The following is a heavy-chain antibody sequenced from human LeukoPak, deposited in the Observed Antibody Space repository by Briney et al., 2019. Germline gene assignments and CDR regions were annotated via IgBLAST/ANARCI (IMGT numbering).Heavy chain of an antibody. CDR1: GGSFSGYY. J-gene: IGHJ4*02. V-gene: IGHV4-34*01. CDR3: ARGSVYYGSGRKPVDY. Sequence: SETLSLTCAVYGGSFSGYYWSWIRQPPGKGLEWIGEINHSGSTNYNPSLKSRVTISVDTSKNQFSLKLSSVTAADTAVYYCARGSVYYGSGRKPVDYWGQGTLVTVSS. CDR2: INHSGST. D-gene: IGHD3-10*01.